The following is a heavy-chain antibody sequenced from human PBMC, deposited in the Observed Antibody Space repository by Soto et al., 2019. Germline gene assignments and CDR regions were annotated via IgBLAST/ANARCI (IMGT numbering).Heavy chain of an antibody. CDR3: ARVCITMVRGVIINYYYYGMDV. Sequence: SETLSLTCAVSGGSISSSNWWSWVRQPPGKGLEWIGEIYHSGSTNYNPSLKSRVTISVDKSKNQFSLKLSSVTAADTAVYYCARVCITMVRGVIINYYYYGMDVWGQGTKVTVSS. D-gene: IGHD3-10*01. CDR1: GGSISSSNW. V-gene: IGHV4-4*02. CDR2: IYHSGST. J-gene: IGHJ6*02.